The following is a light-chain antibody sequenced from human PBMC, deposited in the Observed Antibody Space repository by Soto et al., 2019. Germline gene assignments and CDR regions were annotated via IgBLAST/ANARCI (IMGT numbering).Light chain of an antibody. CDR1: QGISSY. Sequence: DIQLTQSPSFLSASVGDRVTITCRASQGISSYLAWYQQPPGKAPKLLIYGASTLQRGVSSRFSGSGTGTEFTLTLSSLQPEDFAHDYCQHLNNYPRTFDQGTQLEVK. J-gene: IGKJ2*01. CDR3: QHLNNYPRT. V-gene: IGKV1-9*01. CDR2: GAS.